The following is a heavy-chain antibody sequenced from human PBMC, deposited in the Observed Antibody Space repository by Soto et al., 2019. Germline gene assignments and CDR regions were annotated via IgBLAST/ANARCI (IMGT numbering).Heavy chain of an antibody. J-gene: IGHJ4*02. CDR1: GFPFSTYA. D-gene: IGHD2-15*01. Sequence: GGSLRLSCAASGFPFSTYAMSWVRQAPGKGLEWVSGTTGSGGNTYYADSVKGRFTISRDNSKKTLYLQMNSLRAEDTAVYYCAKVAYDCTGGTCPLYYFDYWGQGTLVTVSS. V-gene: IGHV3-23*01. CDR3: AKVAYDCTGGTCPLYYFDY. CDR2: TTGSGGNT.